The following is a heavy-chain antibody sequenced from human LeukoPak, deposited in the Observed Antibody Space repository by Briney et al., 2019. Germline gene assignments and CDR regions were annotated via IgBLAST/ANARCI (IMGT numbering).Heavy chain of an antibody. CDR2: TYYRSKWYN. V-gene: IGHV6-1*01. J-gene: IGHJ4*02. CDR1: GDSVSSNSGA. Sequence: SQTLSLTCGFSGDSVSSNSGAWNWIRQSPSRGLEWLGRTYYRSKWYNNYAVSVKSRITINPDSSKNQVSLQLNSVTPEDTAMYYCARENSRGRFDYWGQGTLVTVSS. CDR3: ARENSRGRFDY. D-gene: IGHD6-19*01.